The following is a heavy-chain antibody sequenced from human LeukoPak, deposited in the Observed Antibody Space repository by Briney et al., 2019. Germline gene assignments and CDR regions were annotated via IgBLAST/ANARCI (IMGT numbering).Heavy chain of an antibody. V-gene: IGHV3-23*01. J-gene: IGHJ4*02. CDR3: AKAHMRTIHVFDY. Sequence: PGGSLRLSCAASGFTFSSYVVSWVRQAPGKGLEWVSAISGSGGGTHYADSVKGRFTISRDNSKNTLYLQMNSLGAEDTAVYYCAKAHMRTIHVFDYWGQGTLVTVSS. CDR1: GFTFSSYV. CDR2: ISGSGGGT.